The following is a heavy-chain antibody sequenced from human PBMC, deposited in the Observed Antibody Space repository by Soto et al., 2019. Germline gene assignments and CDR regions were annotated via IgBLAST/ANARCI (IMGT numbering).Heavy chain of an antibody. CDR1: GGSISSSSYY. J-gene: IGHJ3*02. D-gene: IGHD2-15*01. CDR3: ARGGYCSGGSCFGSAFDI. Sequence: QLQLQESGPGLVKPSETLSLTCTVSGGSISSSSYYWGWIRQPPGKGLEWIGRIYYSGSTYYNPSLKSRVTTSVDTCMNQFSLKLNSVSAADTGVYDCARGGYCSGGSCFGSAFDIWCQGRMVTVSS. CDR2: IYYSGST. V-gene: IGHV4-39*01.